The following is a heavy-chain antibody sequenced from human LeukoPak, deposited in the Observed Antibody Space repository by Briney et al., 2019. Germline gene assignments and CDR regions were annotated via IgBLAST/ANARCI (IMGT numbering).Heavy chain of an antibody. D-gene: IGHD3-10*01. V-gene: IGHV1-46*01. J-gene: IGHJ3*01. CDR2: IDPSGGTT. CDR3: ARDRARVGTKDDAFDV. Sequence: ASVKVSCKASGYSFTSLYMHWVRQASGQPPEWMGAIDPSGGTTRCAQKFQGRITMTRDTSTSTVHLELSSLRYDDTAVYYCARDRARVGTKDDAFDVWGQGTMVIVSS. CDR1: GYSFTSLY.